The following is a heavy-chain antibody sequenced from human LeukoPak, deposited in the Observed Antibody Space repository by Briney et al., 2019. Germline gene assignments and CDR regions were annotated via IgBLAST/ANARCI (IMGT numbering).Heavy chain of an antibody. V-gene: IGHV4-59*01. D-gene: IGHD4-17*01. CDR3: ARAHYIYYGSYAFDI. Sequence: SETLSLTCTVSGDSISGFYWSWIRQPPGKGLEWIGYIYYSGSPNYNPSLNSRVTMSVDSSKNQFSLRLSSVTAADTAVYYCARAHYIYYGSYAFDIWGQGTMVTVSS. CDR2: IYYSGSP. CDR1: GDSISGFY. J-gene: IGHJ3*02.